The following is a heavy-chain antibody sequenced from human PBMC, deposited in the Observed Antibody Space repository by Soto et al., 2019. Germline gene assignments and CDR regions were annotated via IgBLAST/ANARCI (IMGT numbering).Heavy chain of an antibody. CDR3: ARYCSGGSCYPFDC. D-gene: IGHD2-15*01. V-gene: IGHV4-30-4*01. CDR2: IYYSGST. Sequence: SETLSLTCTVSGGSISSGDSYWSWIRQPPGKGLEWIGYIYYSGSTYYNPSLKSRVTISVDTSKNQFSLKLSSVTAADTAVYYCARYCSGGSCYPFDCWGQGTLVTVSS. J-gene: IGHJ4*02. CDR1: GGSISSGDSY.